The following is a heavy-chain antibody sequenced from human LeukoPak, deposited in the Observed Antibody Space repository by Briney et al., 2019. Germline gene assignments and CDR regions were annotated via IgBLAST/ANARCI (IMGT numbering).Heavy chain of an antibody. CDR3: ARGSYDYVWGSYRHLDY. J-gene: IGHJ4*02. D-gene: IGHD3-16*02. Sequence: SETLSLTCAVHGGSFSGYYWSWIRQPPGKGLEWIGEINHSGSTNYNPSLKSRVTISVDTSKNQFSLKLSSVTAADTAVYYCARGSYDYVWGSYRHLDYWGQGTLVTVSS. CDR1: GGSFSGYY. CDR2: INHSGST. V-gene: IGHV4-34*01.